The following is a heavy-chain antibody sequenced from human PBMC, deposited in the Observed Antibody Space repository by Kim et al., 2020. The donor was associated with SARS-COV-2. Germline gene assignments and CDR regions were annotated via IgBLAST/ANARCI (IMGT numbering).Heavy chain of an antibody. V-gene: IGHV3-21*01. D-gene: IGHD2-15*01. Sequence: GGSLRLSCAASGFTFSNYSMNWVRQAPGKGLEWVSSISSSSSYIYYADSVKGRFTISRDNAKNSLYLQMNSLRAEDTAVYYCARWGLWDCSGGSCYSDSGWFDPWGQGTLVTVSS. CDR3: ARWGLWDCSGGSCYSDSGWFDP. J-gene: IGHJ5*02. CDR2: ISSSSSYI. CDR1: GFTFSNYS.